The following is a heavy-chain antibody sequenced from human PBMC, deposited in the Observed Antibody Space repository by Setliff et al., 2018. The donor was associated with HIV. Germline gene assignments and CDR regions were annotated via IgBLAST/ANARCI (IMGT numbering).Heavy chain of an antibody. D-gene: IGHD7-27*01. CDR1: GGPVSTYY. CDR2: FYVGGDT. Sequence: PSETLSLTCTVSGGPVSTYYWSWIRQPAGKGLEWIGRFYVGGDTNNNPSLKSRVTMSVDTSKKQFSLKLKSVTAADTAVYYCALTAHNLLRGYMDVWGKGTKVTVSS. J-gene: IGHJ6*03. V-gene: IGHV4-4*07. CDR3: ALTAHNLLRGYMDV.